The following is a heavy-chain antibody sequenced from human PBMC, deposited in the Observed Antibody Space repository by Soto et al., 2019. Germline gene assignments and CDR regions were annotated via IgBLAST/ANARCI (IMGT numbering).Heavy chain of an antibody. D-gene: IGHD1-26*01. V-gene: IGHV6-1*01. CDR2: TYYRSKWYY. Sequence: PSQTLSVTCVITGYSVSINMAVCSLFRHSPSRGLEWLGRTYYRSKWYYEYAVSVRGRITINPDTSKNQYSLQLNSVTPDETAVYFCARGEKSSGRIFEYRGQGNMVNVSS. J-gene: IGHJ4*01. CDR1: GYSVSINMAV. CDR3: ARGEKSSGRIFEY.